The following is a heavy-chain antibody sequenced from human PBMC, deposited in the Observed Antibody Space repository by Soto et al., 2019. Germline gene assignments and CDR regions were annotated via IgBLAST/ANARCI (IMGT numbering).Heavy chain of an antibody. CDR3: VRRHVSATGIDWFDP. Sequence: QFRLVQSGTEVKKPGASVKVSGKASEYTLTIYGILWWRQAPGQRLEGMGWINAANGDTKYSPKFQGRVTITRDTSASTAYMELSSLRSEDTAVYYCVRRHVSATGIDWFDPWGQGTLVTVSS. D-gene: IGHD6-13*01. CDR2: INAANGDT. J-gene: IGHJ5*02. CDR1: EYTLTIYG. V-gene: IGHV1-3*01.